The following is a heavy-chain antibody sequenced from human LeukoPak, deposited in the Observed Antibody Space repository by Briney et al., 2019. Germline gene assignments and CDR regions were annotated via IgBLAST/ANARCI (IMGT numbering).Heavy chain of an antibody. D-gene: IGHD2-15*01. V-gene: IGHV3-53*01. Sequence: GGSLRLSCAASGFTVSNNYMSWVRQAPGKGLEWVSVIYSGGSTYYADSVKGRFTISRDNSKNTLYLQMNSLRVEDTAVYYCERDRSCSGGSCYSGNAFDIWGQGTMVTVSS. J-gene: IGHJ3*02. CDR2: IYSGGST. CDR3: ERDRSCSGGSCYSGNAFDI. CDR1: GFTVSNNY.